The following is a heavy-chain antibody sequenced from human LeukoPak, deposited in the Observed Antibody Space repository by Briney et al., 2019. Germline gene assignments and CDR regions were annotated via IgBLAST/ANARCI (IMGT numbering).Heavy chain of an antibody. D-gene: IGHD3-10*01. J-gene: IGHJ6*02. Sequence: ASVKVSCKASGYTFTGYYMHCVRQAPGQGLEWMGWINPNSGGTNYAQKFQGRVTMTRNTSISTAYMELSSLRSEDTAVYYCARGRIRYYGSGSYYYYGMDVWGQGTTVTVSS. V-gene: IGHV1-2*02. CDR2: INPNSGGT. CDR1: GYTFTGYY. CDR3: ARGRIRYYGSGSYYYYGMDV.